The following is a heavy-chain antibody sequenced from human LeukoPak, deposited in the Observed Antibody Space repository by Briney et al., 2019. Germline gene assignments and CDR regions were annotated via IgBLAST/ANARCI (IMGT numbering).Heavy chain of an antibody. J-gene: IGHJ4*02. CDR1: GFTFSNYN. V-gene: IGHV3-21*01. CDR3: AKDRGSGTYYLIPDY. D-gene: IGHD3-10*01. Sequence: GGSLRLSCAASGFTFSNYNMNWVRQTPGKGLEWVSSITRDSIYTFYADSVKGRFTISRDNAKNSLSLQMNSLRAEDTAVYYCAKDRGSGTYYLIPDYWGQGTLVTVSS. CDR2: ITRDSIYT.